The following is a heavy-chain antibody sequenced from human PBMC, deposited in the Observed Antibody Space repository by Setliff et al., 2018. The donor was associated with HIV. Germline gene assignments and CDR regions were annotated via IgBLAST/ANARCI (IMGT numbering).Heavy chain of an antibody. Sequence: SETLSLTCAVYGGSYSGYYWSWIRQPPGKGLEWIGEINHSGSTNYNPSLKSRVTISVDTSKNQFSLKLSSVTAADTAVYYCARGHPTYYDSSGYYYGVDYYFDYWGQGTLVTVSS. CDR2: INHSGST. D-gene: IGHD3-22*01. J-gene: IGHJ4*02. CDR1: GGSYSGYY. V-gene: IGHV4-34*01. CDR3: ARGHPTYYDSSGYYYGVDYYFDY.